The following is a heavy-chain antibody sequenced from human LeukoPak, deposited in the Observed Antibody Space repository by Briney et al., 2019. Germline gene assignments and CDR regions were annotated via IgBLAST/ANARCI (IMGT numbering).Heavy chain of an antibody. CDR2: INYKGNLN. CDR3: ATGGGLDV. J-gene: IGHJ6*02. Sequence: GGSLTLSCAASALTFSIYWMKWASQAAGGGMEWVASINYKGNLNYYVDSVKGRFTSTTDNAKNSLYLQMSNVRAEDTAVYFCATGGGLDVWGQGATVTVSS. V-gene: IGHV3-7*03. D-gene: IGHD3-10*01. CDR1: ALTFSIYW.